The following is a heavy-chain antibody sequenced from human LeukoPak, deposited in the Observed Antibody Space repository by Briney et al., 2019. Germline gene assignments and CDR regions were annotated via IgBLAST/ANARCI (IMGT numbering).Heavy chain of an antibody. D-gene: IGHD5-18*01. CDR2: IYSGGST. Sequence: GGSLRLSCAASGFTVSSNYMSWVRQAPGKGLEWVSIIYSGGSTFYADSVKGRFTISRDNSKNTLYLQMNSLRAEDTAVYYCARGVDTAMVNYHYYYMDVWGKGTTVTVSS. CDR3: ARGVDTAMVNYHYYYMDV. CDR1: GFTVSSNY. V-gene: IGHV3-53*01. J-gene: IGHJ6*03.